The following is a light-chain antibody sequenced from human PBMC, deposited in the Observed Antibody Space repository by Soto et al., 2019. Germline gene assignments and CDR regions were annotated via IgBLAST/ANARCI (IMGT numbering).Light chain of an antibody. CDR3: QQYGSSVN. J-gene: IGKJ3*01. V-gene: IGKV3-20*01. Sequence: EVVLTQSPGTLSLSPGERATLSCRASQSVSSSFLAWYQQKPGQAPRLLIYGASSRATGIPDRFSGSGSGTDFTLTIYRLEPEDFAVYYCQQYGSSVNFGTGTKVDI. CDR1: QSVSSSF. CDR2: GAS.